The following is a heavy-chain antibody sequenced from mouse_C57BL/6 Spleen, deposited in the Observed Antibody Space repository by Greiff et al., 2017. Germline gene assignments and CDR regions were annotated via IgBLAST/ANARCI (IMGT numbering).Heavy chain of an antibody. CDR2: IDPATGGT. D-gene: IGHD1-1*01. CDR3: KRGGYGGSSPGLAY. Sequence: VQLQQSGAELVRPGASVTLSCKASGYTFTDYEMHWVKQTPVHGLEWIGAIDPATGGTAYNQKFKGKAILTADKSSSTAYMELRSLTSEDSAVYYCKRGGYGGSSPGLAYWGQGTLVTVSA. J-gene: IGHJ3*01. V-gene: IGHV1-15*01. CDR1: GYTFTDYE.